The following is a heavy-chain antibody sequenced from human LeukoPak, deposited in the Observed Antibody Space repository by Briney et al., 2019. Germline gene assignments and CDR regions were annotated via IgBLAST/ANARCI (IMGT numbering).Heavy chain of an antibody. CDR2: SRNKANSYIT. CDR1: GSTFSDHY. CDR3: AFFFTGRRRHTRYYFYMDV. V-gene: IGHV3-72*01. J-gene: IGHJ6*03. Sequence: PGTSLRLSCAATGSTFSDHYMDWVRQAPGKGLEWVGRSRNKANSYITEYAASVKGRFAISRDDTKNSLYLQMNSLKTEDTAVYYCAFFFTGRRRHTRYYFYMDVWGKGTTVTVSS. D-gene: IGHD2-21*01.